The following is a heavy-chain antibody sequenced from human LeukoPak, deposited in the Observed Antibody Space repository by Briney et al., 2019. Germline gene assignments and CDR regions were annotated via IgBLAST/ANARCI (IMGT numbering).Heavy chain of an antibody. D-gene: IGHD6-19*01. J-gene: IGHJ4*02. CDR1: GDSVSSNNAA. CDR3: AREYSSGWYLYYFDY. V-gene: IGHV6-1*01. CDR2: TYYRSQWFY. Sequence: KTSQTLSLTCAISGDSVSSNNAAWSWIRQSPSRGLEWLGRTYYRSQWFYDYAVSVKSRVTINPDTSKNQFSLQLNSVTPEDTAVYYYAREYSSGWYLYYFDYWGQGTLVTVSS.